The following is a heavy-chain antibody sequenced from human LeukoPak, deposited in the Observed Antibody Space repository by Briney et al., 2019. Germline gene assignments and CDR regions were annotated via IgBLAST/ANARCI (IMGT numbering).Heavy chain of an antibody. CDR1: GFTFSSYG. J-gene: IGHJ4*02. CDR3: ARHNISSSYDY. Sequence: PGRSLRLSCAASGFTFSSYGVHWVRQAPGKGLEWVAVISYDGSNKYYADSVKGRFTISRDNSKNTLYLQMNSLRAEDTTVYYCARHNISSSYDYWGQGTLVTVSS. CDR2: ISYDGSNK. D-gene: IGHD6-13*01. V-gene: IGHV3-30*03.